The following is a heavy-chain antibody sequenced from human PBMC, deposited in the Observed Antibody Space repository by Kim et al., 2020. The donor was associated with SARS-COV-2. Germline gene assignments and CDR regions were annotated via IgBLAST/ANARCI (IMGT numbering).Heavy chain of an antibody. V-gene: IGHV4-31*03. J-gene: IGHJ4*02. CDR2: IYYSGST. D-gene: IGHD3-3*01. CDR1: GGSISSGGYY. Sequence: SETLSLTCTVSGGSISSGGYYWSWIRQHPGKGLEWIGYIYYSGSTYYNPSLKSRVTISVDTSKNQFSLKLSSVTAADTAVYYCERAASTIFGVVNHFDYWVQGTLVNVSS. CDR3: ERAASTIFGVVNHFDY.